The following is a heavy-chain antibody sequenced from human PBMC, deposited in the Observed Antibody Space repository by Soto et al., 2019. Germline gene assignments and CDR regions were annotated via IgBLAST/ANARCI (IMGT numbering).Heavy chain of an antibody. CDR3: ARDQTVAGYYYYGMDV. D-gene: IGHD6-19*01. J-gene: IGHJ6*02. Sequence: QVQLVQSGAEVKKPGASVKVSCKASGYTFTSYAMHWVRQAPGQRLEWMGWINAGNGNTKYSQKFQGRVTITRDTSASTHYMELSSLRSEDTAVYYCARDQTVAGYYYYGMDVWGQGTTVTVSS. CDR2: INAGNGNT. V-gene: IGHV1-3*01. CDR1: GYTFTSYA.